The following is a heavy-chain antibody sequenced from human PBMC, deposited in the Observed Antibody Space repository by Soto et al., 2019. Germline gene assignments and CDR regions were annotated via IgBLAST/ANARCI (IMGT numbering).Heavy chain of an antibody. Sequence: EVQLVESGGGSVQPGGSLRLSCAASGFTFSTFSMNWVRQAPGRGLEWISYVSGGGRPISYADSVKGRFTISRENAKHSLYLQMASLTDEDTAVYYCARDLGWAFDSWGQGTLVTVSS. D-gene: IGHD6-19*01. CDR1: GFTFSTFS. J-gene: IGHJ4*02. V-gene: IGHV3-48*02. CDR2: VSGGGRPI. CDR3: ARDLGWAFDS.